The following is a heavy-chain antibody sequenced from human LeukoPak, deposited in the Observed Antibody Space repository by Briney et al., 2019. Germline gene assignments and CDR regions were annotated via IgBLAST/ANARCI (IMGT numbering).Heavy chain of an antibody. CDR3: ARDNPSVAFDI. Sequence: SETLSLTCAVYGGSFSGYYWSWIRRPPGKGLEWIGEINHSGSTNYNPSLKSRVTISVDTSKNQFSLKLSSVTAADTAVYYCARDNPSVAFDIWGQGTMVTVSS. J-gene: IGHJ3*02. V-gene: IGHV4-34*01. CDR2: INHSGST. D-gene: IGHD1-1*01. CDR1: GGSFSGYY.